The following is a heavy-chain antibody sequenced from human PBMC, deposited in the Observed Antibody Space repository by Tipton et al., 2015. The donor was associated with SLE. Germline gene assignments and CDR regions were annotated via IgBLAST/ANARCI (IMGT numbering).Heavy chain of an antibody. Sequence: TLSLTCIVSGGSISSYCWSWMRQPPGKGLEWMGYISYNGSINYNPSLKSRVTISLDTSKNQFSLRLSSVTAADTAVYYCARDQYYHDTSGSLLGTGYDIWGQGTMFTVSS. CDR2: ISYNGSI. J-gene: IGHJ3*02. CDR1: GGSISSYC. V-gene: IGHV4-59*01. D-gene: IGHD3-22*01. CDR3: ARDQYYHDTSGSLLGTGYDI.